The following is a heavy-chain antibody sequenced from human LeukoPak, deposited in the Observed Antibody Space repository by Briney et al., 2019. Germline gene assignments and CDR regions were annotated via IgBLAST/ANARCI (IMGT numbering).Heavy chain of an antibody. CDR3: ARGRGYYDTSGAFDY. J-gene: IGHJ4*02. CDR1: GFTFSSYW. D-gene: IGHD3-22*01. Sequence: GGSLSLSCAASGFTFSSYWMSWVRQVPGKGLEWVANIKQTGSEKFYVDSVKGRFTISRDNAKNSLYLQMNSLRAEDTAAYYCARGRGYYDTSGAFDYWGQGTLVTVSS. CDR2: IKQTGSEK. V-gene: IGHV3-7*04.